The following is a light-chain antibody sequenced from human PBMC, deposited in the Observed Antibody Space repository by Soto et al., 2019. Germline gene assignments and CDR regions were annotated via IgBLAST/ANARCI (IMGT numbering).Light chain of an antibody. J-gene: IGKJ1*01. CDR2: GAS. CDR1: QTVTFSY. CDR3: HQYGSSPQT. Sequence: EIVLTQSPVSLCFSPGESVSLSVGTSQTVTFSYLSWYQQKPGQSPRLLIFGASTRATGIPDRFRGSGSGTDFTLTITRLEPEDFGVYYCHQYGSSPQTFGQGTKVDIK. V-gene: IGKV3-20*01.